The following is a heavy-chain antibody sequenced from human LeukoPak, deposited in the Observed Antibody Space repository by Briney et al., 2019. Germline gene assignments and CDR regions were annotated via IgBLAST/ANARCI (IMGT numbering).Heavy chain of an antibody. V-gene: IGHV3-30*18. CDR1: GFTFSSYG. J-gene: IGHJ4*02. Sequence: GGSLRLSCTASGFTFSSYGMHWVRQAPGKGLEWVAVISYDGSNKYYGDSVKGRFTISRDNSKNTLYLQMNSLRVDDTAVYYCANLLRWEPYWGQGTLVTVSS. CDR3: ANLLRWEPY. D-gene: IGHD4-23*01. CDR2: ISYDGSNK.